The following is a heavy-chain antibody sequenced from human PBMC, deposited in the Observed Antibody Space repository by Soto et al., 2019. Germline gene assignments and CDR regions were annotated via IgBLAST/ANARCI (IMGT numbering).Heavy chain of an antibody. CDR2: MSPNSANT. CDR3: ARHHTDFWSGYPDY. D-gene: IGHD3-3*01. J-gene: IGHJ4*02. V-gene: IGHV1-8*01. Sequence: QAPLVQSGAEVKKPGASVKVSCKASGYTFSSYDVTWVRQAAGQGLEWIGWMSPNSANTGYAQKFQGRVTMTSNTSISTAYMELSSLGYDDTAVYYCARHHTDFWSGYPDYWGQGTLVIVSS. CDR1: GYTFSSYD.